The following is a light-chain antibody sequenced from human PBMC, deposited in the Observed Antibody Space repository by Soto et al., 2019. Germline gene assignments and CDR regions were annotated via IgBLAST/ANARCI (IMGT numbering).Light chain of an antibody. J-gene: IGLJ3*02. Sequence: QSVLTQPDSVSGSPGQSITITCTGTSSDIGVYNYVSWYQQHRGKAPKLVICEVSNRPSGVSSRFSGSKSGNTASLTISGLRTEDEADYYCTSFTTTNIWVFGGGTKLTVL. CDR3: TSFTTTNIWV. CDR1: SSDIGVYNY. V-gene: IGLV2-14*01. CDR2: EVS.